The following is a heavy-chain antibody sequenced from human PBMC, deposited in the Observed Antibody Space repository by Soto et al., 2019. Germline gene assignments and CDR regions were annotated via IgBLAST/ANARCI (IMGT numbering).Heavy chain of an antibody. CDR1: GGSISSYY. CDR2: IYYSGST. J-gene: IGHJ6*02. V-gene: IGHV4-59*01. Sequence: QVQLQESGPGLVKPSETLSLTCTVSGGSISSYYWSWIRQPPGKGLEWIGYIYYSGSTNYNPSLTSRVTISVDTSKNQFSLKLSSVTAADTAVYYCARDRDSGSYYRGGMDVWGQGTTVTVSS. CDR3: ARDRDSGSYYRGGMDV. D-gene: IGHD3-10*01.